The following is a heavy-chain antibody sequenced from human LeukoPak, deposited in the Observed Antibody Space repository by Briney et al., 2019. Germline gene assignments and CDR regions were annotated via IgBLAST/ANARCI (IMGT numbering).Heavy chain of an antibody. Sequence: GGSLRLSCAASGFTFSSYAMSWVRQAPGKGLEWVANIKQDGSEKYYVDSVKGRFTISRDNAKNSLYLQMNSLRAEDTAVYYCARSAVTTYYWGQGTLVTVSS. J-gene: IGHJ4*02. CDR1: GFTFSSYA. CDR2: IKQDGSEK. V-gene: IGHV3-7*01. D-gene: IGHD4-17*01. CDR3: ARSAVTTYY.